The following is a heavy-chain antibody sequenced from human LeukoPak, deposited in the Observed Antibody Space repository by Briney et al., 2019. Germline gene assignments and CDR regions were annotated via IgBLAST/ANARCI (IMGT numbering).Heavy chain of an antibody. CDR3: ANSGYCSSTSCYSGFDP. Sequence: GASVKVSCKASGYTFTGYYMHWVRQAPGQGLEWKGWINPNSGGTNYAQKFQGRVTMTRDTSISTAYMELSRLRSDDTAVYYCANSGYCSSTSCYSGFDPWGQGTLVTVSS. CDR1: GYTFTGYY. D-gene: IGHD2-2*01. V-gene: IGHV1-2*02. J-gene: IGHJ5*02. CDR2: INPNSGGT.